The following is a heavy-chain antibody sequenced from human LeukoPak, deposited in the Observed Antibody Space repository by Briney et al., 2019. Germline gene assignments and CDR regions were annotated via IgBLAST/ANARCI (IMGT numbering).Heavy chain of an antibody. J-gene: IGHJ4*02. V-gene: IGHV1-2*02. Sequence: GASVKVSCESSGFTFTDYYFHWLRQAPGRRLEWMGWINSNSGDTKYAQNFQGRVTLTRDTSISTAYMELSSLASDDTAVYYCARAGGAFRSGLNWGQGTLVTVSS. CDR2: INSNSGDT. CDR3: ARAGGAFRSGLN. CDR1: GFTFTDYY. D-gene: IGHD6-19*01.